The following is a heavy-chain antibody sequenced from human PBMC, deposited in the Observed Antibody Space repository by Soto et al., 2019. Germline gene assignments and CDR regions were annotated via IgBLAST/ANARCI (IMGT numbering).Heavy chain of an antibody. CDR1: GYTLTELS. J-gene: IGHJ4*02. V-gene: IGHV1-24*01. D-gene: IGHD1-26*01. Sequence: GASVKVSCKFSGYTLTELSMHCVRQAPGKGLEWMGGFDPEDGETIYAQKFQGRVTMTEDTSTDTAYMELSSLRSEDTAVYYCATDRSGSYRNFDYWGQGTLVTVSS. CDR3: ATDRSGSYRNFDY. CDR2: FDPEDGET.